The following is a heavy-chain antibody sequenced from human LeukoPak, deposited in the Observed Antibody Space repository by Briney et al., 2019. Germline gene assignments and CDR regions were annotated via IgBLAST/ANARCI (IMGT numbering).Heavy chain of an antibody. D-gene: IGHD5-12*01. J-gene: IGHJ5*02. CDR3: ARIHSGYDRGGWFDP. CDR2: INHSGGT. CDR1: GGSFSGYY. Sequence: SETLSLTCAVYGGSFSGYYWSWIRQPPGKGLEWIGEINHSGGTNYNPSLKSRVTISVDTSKNQFSLKLSSVTAADTAVYYCARIHSGYDRGGWFDPWGQGTLVTVSS. V-gene: IGHV4-34*01.